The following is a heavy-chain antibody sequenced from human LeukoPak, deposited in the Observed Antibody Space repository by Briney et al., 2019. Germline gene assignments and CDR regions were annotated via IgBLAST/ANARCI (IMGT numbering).Heavy chain of an antibody. CDR3: AKGRSDSSGYYSMGRYFDY. CDR1: GITFSSYA. CDR2: ISGSGGST. V-gene: IGHV3-23*01. J-gene: IGHJ4*02. D-gene: IGHD3-22*01. Sequence: GGSLRLSCAASGITFSSYAMSWVRQAPGRGLEWVSTISGSGGSTYYADSVKGRFTISRDNSKNTLYLQMNSLRAEDTAVYYCAKGRSDSSGYYSMGRYFDYWGQGTLVTVSS.